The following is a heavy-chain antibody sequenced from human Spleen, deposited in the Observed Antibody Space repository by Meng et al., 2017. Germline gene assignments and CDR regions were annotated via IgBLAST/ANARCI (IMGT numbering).Heavy chain of an antibody. CDR3: ARGFCSPTTCYFDAFDV. Sequence: GESLKISCAASGFTFSSYSMNWVRQAPGKGLEWVSSISPSGSSIYYADSVKGRFTISRDNPKNSLFLQMNSLRAEDTALYYCARGFCSPTTCYFDAFDVWGQGTMVTVSS. CDR1: GFTFSSYS. D-gene: IGHD2-2*01. V-gene: IGHV3-21*01. J-gene: IGHJ3*01. CDR2: ISPSGSSI.